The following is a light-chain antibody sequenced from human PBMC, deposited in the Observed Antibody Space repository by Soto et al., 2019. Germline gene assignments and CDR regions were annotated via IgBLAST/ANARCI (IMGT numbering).Light chain of an antibody. CDR3: QQYNNGYT. J-gene: IGKJ2*01. V-gene: IGKV3-15*01. Sequence: EIVMTQSPATLSVPPGERATLSCRASQSVSTKLAWYQQKPGQPSRLLIYGASTRATGIPARFSGSGSGTEFTLTISSLQSEDLAVYFCQQYNNGYTFGQGTKLEIK. CDR2: GAS. CDR1: QSVSTK.